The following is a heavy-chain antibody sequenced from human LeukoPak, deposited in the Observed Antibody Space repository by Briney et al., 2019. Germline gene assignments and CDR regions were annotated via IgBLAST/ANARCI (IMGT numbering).Heavy chain of an antibody. D-gene: IGHD6-19*01. CDR3: ARRNLGVYSSGWLYYFDY. J-gene: IGHJ4*02. CDR2: IYYSGST. CDR1: GGSISSSSYY. V-gene: IGHV4-39*07. Sequence: SETLSLTCTVSGGSISSSSYYWGWIRQPPGEGLEWIGSIYYSGSTNYNPSLKSRVTISVDTSKNQFSLKLSSVTAADTAVYYCARRNLGVYSSGWLYYFDYWGQGTLVTVSS.